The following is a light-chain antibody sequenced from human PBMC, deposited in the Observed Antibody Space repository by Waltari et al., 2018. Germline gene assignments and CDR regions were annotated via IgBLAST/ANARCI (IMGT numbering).Light chain of an antibody. J-gene: IGLJ2*01. CDR1: SSDVGGYNH. V-gene: IGLV2-14*01. CDR2: AVS. CDR3: SSYTRSSTLV. Sequence: QSALTQPASVSGSPGQSITISCSGTSSDVGGYNHVSWYQQHPGKAPKLMIYAVSNRPSGVSNRFSGSKSGTTASLTISGLQAEDEADYYCSSYTRSSTLVFGGGTKLTVL.